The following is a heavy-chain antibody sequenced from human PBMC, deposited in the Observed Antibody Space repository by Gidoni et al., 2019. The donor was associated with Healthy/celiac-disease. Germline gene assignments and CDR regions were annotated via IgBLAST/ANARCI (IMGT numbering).Heavy chain of an antibody. CDR1: GFTFSSYW. V-gene: IGHV3-7*01. CDR2: IKQDGSEK. D-gene: IGHD1-20*01. CDR3: ANSGLYNWKSGYFDY. J-gene: IGHJ4*02. Sequence: EVQLVESGGGLVQPGGSLRLSCAASGFTFSSYWMSWVRQAPGKGLEWVANIKQDGSEKYYVDSVKGRFTISRDNAKNSLYLQMNSLRAEDTAVYYCANSGLYNWKSGYFDYWGQGTLVTVSS.